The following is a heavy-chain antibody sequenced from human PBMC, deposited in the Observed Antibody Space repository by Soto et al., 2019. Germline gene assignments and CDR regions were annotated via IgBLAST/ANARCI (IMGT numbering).Heavy chain of an antibody. V-gene: IGHV1-18*04. CDR3: ARDIRDIVLMVYAPPFPFDAFDI. D-gene: IGHD2-8*01. Sequence: GASVKVSCKASGYTFTTYGISWVRQAPGQGLEWMGWISAYNGNTNYAQKLQGRVTMTTDTSTSTAYMELRSLRSDDTAVYYCARDIRDIVLMVYAPPFPFDAFDIWGQGTMVTVSS. CDR2: ISAYNGNT. CDR1: GYTFTTYG. J-gene: IGHJ3*02.